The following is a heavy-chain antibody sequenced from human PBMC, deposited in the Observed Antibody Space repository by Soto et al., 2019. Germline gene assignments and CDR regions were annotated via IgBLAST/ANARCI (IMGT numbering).Heavy chain of an antibody. Sequence: EVQLVQSGAEVKKPGESLQISCEGSGFSFSKYKIGWVRQMPGKGLEWMGIINPGDSDTRYSPSFKGQVTITADKSISTAYRQWSTPKASDTATYYCATSYGDSYYYYYGMDVWGQGTTVTVSS. D-gene: IGHD4-17*01. J-gene: IGHJ6*02. CDR3: ATSYGDSYYYYYGMDV. CDR2: INPGDSDT. CDR1: GFSFSKYK. V-gene: IGHV5-51*01.